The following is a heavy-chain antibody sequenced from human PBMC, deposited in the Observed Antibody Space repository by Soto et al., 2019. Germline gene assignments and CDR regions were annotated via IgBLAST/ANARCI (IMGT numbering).Heavy chain of an antibody. V-gene: IGHV3-66*01. D-gene: IGHD3-9*01. J-gene: IGHJ6*02. CDR3: AREPPYYDILTGYQHSYGMDV. Sequence: GGSLRLSCAASGFTVSSNYMSWVRQAPGKGLEWVSVIYSGGSTYYADSVKGRFTISRDNSKNTLYLQMNSLRAEDTAVYYCAREPPYYDILTGYQHSYGMDVWGQGTTVTVSS. CDR1: GFTVSSNY. CDR2: IYSGGST.